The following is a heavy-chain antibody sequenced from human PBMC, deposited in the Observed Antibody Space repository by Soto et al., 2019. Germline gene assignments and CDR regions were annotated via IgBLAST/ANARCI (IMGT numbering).Heavy chain of an antibody. J-gene: IGHJ5*02. CDR2: VSASGST. CDR1: GGSISDGYY. CDR3: ARRDRSGFSYWLDT. Sequence: SETLSLTCTVSGGSISDGYYWTWIRQHPGKGLEWIGSVSASGSTSYNPSLKSRLTVSVDKSKNQFSLNLRSVTAADTAVYYCARRDRSGFSYWLDTWGQGTLVTVSS. V-gene: IGHV4-31*03. D-gene: IGHD3-22*01.